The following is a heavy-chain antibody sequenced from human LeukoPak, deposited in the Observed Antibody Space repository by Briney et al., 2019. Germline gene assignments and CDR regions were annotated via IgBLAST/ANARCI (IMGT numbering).Heavy chain of an antibody. D-gene: IGHD5-18*01. CDR3: ARGGYSYGYMGYSDY. CDR2: ISAYTGST. CDR1: GYTFNYYG. J-gene: IGHJ4*02. V-gene: IGHV1-18*01. Sequence: ASVKVSCKASGYTFNYYGISWVRQAPGQGLEWMGWISAYTGSTNYAQRLQGRVTMTTDTSTSTAYMELRSLRSDDTAVYYCARGGYSYGYMGYSDYWGQGTLVTVSS.